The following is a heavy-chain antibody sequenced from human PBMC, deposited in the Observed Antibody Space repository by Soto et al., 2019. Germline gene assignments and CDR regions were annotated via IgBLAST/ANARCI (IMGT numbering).Heavy chain of an antibody. Sequence: ASVKVSCKASGYTFTSYDINWVRQATGQGLEWMGWMNPNSGNTGYAQKFQGGVTMTRNTSISTAYMELSSLRSEDTAVYYCARGHGYSSGWPYYYYGMDVWGQGTTVTVSS. V-gene: IGHV1-8*01. CDR3: ARGHGYSSGWPYYYYGMDV. CDR1: GYTFTSYD. J-gene: IGHJ6*02. D-gene: IGHD6-19*01. CDR2: MNPNSGNT.